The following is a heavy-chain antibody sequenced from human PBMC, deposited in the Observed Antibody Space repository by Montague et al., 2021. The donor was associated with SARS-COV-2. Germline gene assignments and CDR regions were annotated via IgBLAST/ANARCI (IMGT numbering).Heavy chain of an antibody. Sequence: SVKVSCKASGYTFTNYDINWVRQAPGQGLEWMGWMNPNNDNRGYTQKFEGRVTMTRNTSISTAYMELSSLRSEDTAVYYCARGDPQGGGHWDYWGQGTLVTVSS. CDR2: MNPNNDNR. CDR1: GYTFTNYD. CDR3: ARGDPQGGGHWDY. J-gene: IGHJ4*02. V-gene: IGHV1-8*01. D-gene: IGHD2-15*01.